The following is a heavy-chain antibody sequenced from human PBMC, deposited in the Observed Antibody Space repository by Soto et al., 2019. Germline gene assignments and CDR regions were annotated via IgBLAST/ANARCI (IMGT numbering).Heavy chain of an antibody. J-gene: IGHJ3*02. CDR1: GYTLTGYY. V-gene: IGHV1-2*04. Sequence: ASVKVSCKASGYTLTGYYMHWVRQAPGQGLEWMGWINPNSGGTNYAQKFQGWVTMTRDTSISTAYMELSRLRSDDTAVYYCATDRRLGYCSGGSCYSDDAFDIWGQGTMVTVSS. D-gene: IGHD2-15*01. CDR3: ATDRRLGYCSGGSCYSDDAFDI. CDR2: INPNSGGT.